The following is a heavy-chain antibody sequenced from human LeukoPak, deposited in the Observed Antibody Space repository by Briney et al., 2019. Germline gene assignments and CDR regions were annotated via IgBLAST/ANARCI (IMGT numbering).Heavy chain of an antibody. CDR2: ISYDGSNK. D-gene: IGHD4-17*01. Sequence: GRSLRLSCAASGFTFSSYGMHWVRQAPGKGLEWVAIISYDGSNKYYADSVKGRFTISRDNSKNTLYLQMNSLRAEDTAVYYCAKDRHDYGDYPADYWGQGTLVTVSS. CDR3: AKDRHDYGDYPADY. V-gene: IGHV3-30*18. J-gene: IGHJ4*02. CDR1: GFTFSSYG.